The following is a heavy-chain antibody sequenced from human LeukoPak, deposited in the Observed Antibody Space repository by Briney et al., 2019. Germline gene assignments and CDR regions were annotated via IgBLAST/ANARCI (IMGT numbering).Heavy chain of an antibody. CDR2: IYYSGST. V-gene: IGHV4-59*01. CDR1: GGSISSYY. Sequence: SETLSLTCTVSGGSISSYYWSWIRQPPGEGLEWIGYIYYSGSTNYNPSLKSRVTISVDTSKNQFSLKLSSVTAADTAVYYCARETWYSSGWYVGYFDYWGQGTLVTVSS. CDR3: ARETWYSSGWYVGYFDY. D-gene: IGHD6-19*01. J-gene: IGHJ4*02.